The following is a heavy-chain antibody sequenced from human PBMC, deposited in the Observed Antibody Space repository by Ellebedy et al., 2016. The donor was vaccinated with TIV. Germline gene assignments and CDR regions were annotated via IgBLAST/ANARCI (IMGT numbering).Heavy chain of an antibody. Sequence: ASVKVSCKASGGPFSSSAISWVRQAPGQGLEWMGGITGMFGTANYAQKFQGRITITADESTTTAYMELSSLISDDTAVYYCARHRGYTSSSGIDYWGQGTLVTASS. V-gene: IGHV1-69*13. CDR1: GGPFSSSA. J-gene: IGHJ4*02. CDR2: ITGMFGTA. CDR3: ARHRGYTSSSGIDY. D-gene: IGHD6-6*01.